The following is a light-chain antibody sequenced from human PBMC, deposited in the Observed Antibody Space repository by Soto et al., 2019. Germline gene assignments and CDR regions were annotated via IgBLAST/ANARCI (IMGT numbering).Light chain of an antibody. Sequence: DIQMTQSPSTLSAFVGDRVTITCRASQSVNGWLAWYQQKPGKAPKLLIYKASSLESGVPSRFSGSGSGTEFSLSISSLQPDDFATYYCQQYNDYWTFGQGTKVEIK. V-gene: IGKV1-5*03. J-gene: IGKJ1*01. CDR2: KAS. CDR3: QQYNDYWT. CDR1: QSVNGW.